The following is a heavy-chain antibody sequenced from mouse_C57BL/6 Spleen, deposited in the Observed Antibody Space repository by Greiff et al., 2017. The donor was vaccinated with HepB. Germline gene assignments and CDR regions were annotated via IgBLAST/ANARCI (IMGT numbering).Heavy chain of an antibody. D-gene: IGHD1-1*01. Sequence: VQLVESGPELVKPGASVKLSCKASGYTFTSYDINWVKQRPGQGLEWIGWIYPRDGSTKYNEKFKGKATLTVDTSSSTAYMELHSLTSEDSAVYFCAREGPYYGRDFDYWGQGTTLTVSS. CDR2: IYPRDGST. CDR1: GYTFTSYD. CDR3: AREGPYYGRDFDY. J-gene: IGHJ2*01. V-gene: IGHV1-85*01.